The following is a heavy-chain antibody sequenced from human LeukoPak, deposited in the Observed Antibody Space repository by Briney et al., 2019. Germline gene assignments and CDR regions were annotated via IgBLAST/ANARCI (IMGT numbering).Heavy chain of an antibody. CDR1: GYTFTSYY. V-gene: IGHV1-46*03. J-gene: IGHJ5*02. CDR2: INPSGRT. CDR3: ARDGAYYDFWSGYPSPTNWFDP. D-gene: IGHD3-3*01. Sequence: ASVKVSCKASGYTFTSYYMHWVRQAPGQGLEWMGIINPSGRTDYAQKFQGRVTLTRDTSTSTVYMERRNLRSEDTAVYYCARDGAYYDFWSGYPSPTNWFDPWGQGTLVTVSS.